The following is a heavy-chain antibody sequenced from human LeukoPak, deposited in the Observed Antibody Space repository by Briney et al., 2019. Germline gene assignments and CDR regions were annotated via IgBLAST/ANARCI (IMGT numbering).Heavy chain of an antibody. CDR1: GFTFSDYY. V-gene: IGHV3-11*06. J-gene: IGHJ4*02. CDR2: ISSSSYT. D-gene: IGHD2-2*01. Sequence: GGSLRLSCAASGFTFSDYYMSWIRQAPGKGLEWVSYISSSSYTNYADSVKGRFTISRDNAKKSLYMQMNSLRAEDTAVYYCARAVEGGSSTSSLGYWGQGTLVTGSS. CDR3: ARAVEGGSSTSSLGY.